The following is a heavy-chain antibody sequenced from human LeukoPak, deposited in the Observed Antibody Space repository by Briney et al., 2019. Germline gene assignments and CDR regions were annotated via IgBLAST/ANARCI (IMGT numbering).Heavy chain of an antibody. CDR1: GGSISSSSYY. J-gene: IGHJ1*01. CDR3: ASVVPGIPFFKS. D-gene: IGHD2-21*01. Sequence: PSETLSLTCTVSGGSISSSSYYWGWIRQPPGKGLEWIGSIYYSGSTNYNPSLRSRLTISVDTSKNHFSLKLSSVTAADTAIYYCASVVPGIPFFKSWGQGTLVTVSS. V-gene: IGHV4-39*02. CDR2: IYYSGST.